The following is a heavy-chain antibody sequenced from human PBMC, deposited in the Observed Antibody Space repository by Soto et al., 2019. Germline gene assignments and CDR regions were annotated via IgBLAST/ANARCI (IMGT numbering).Heavy chain of an antibody. V-gene: IGHV3-48*03. CDR3: AREPDSSGYYYEADAFDI. Sequence: PGGSLRLSCAASGFTFSSYEMNWVRQAPGKGLEWVSYISSSGSTIYYADSVKGRFTISRDNAKNSLYLQMNSLRAEDTAVYYCAREPDSSGYYYEADAFDIWGKWTRVTVSS. CDR1: GFTFSSYE. CDR2: ISSSGSTI. D-gene: IGHD3-22*01. J-gene: IGHJ3*02.